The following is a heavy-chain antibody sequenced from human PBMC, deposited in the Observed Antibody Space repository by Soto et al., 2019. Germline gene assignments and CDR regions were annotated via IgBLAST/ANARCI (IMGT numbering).Heavy chain of an antibody. CDR2: ISYNGNT. Sequence: SETLSLTCTVSGGSISSTKNYWGWIRQPPGKGLEWIGTISYNGNTYYNPSLNGRVIISADTSKNQFSLKLSSLTAADTAVYYCSRRYSFGSGKYGVDVWGQVTMVT. V-gene: IGHV4-39*01. CDR3: SRRYSFGSGKYGVDV. CDR1: GGSISSTKNY. J-gene: IGHJ6*02. D-gene: IGHD3-10*01.